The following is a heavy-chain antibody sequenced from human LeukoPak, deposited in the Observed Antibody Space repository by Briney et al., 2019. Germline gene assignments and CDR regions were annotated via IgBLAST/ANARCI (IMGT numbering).Heavy chain of an antibody. J-gene: IGHJ3*02. CDR2: ISWDGGST. V-gene: IGHV3-43*01. Sequence: GGSLRLSCAASGFTFVDYTMHWVRQAPGKGLEWVSLISWDGGSTYYADSVKGRFTISRDNSKNSLYLQMNSLRTEDTALYCCAKVSGRYFDWLLSDAFDIWGQGTMVTVSS. D-gene: IGHD3-9*01. CDR3: AKVSGRYFDWLLSDAFDI. CDR1: GFTFVDYT.